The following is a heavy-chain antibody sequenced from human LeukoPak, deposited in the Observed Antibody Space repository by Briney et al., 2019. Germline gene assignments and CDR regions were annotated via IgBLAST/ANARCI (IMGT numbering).Heavy chain of an antibody. CDR2: IYTSGST. V-gene: IGHV4-61*02. Sequence: SETLSLTCTVSGGSISSGSYYWRWLRQPAGKGLEWIGRIYTSGSTNYNPSLKSRVTISVDTSKNQFSLKLSSVTAADTAVYYCARDSTVTTHFDYWGQGTLVTVSS. D-gene: IGHD4-11*01. J-gene: IGHJ4*02. CDR1: GGSISSGSYY. CDR3: ARDSTVTTHFDY.